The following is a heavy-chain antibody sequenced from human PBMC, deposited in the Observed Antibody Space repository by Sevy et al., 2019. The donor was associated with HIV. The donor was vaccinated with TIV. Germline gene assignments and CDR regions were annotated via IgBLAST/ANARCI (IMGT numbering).Heavy chain of an antibody. CDR1: GYTFTSYG. J-gene: IGHJ6*02. V-gene: IGHV1-18*01. CDR2: ISAYNGNT. CDR3: ARVSAAAGMYYYYYGMDV. Sequence: ASVKVSCKASGYTFTSYGISWVRQAPGQGLEWMGWISAYNGNTNYAQKLQGKVTMTTDTSTSTAYMELRSLGSDDTAVYYCARVSAAAGMYYYYYGMDVWGQGTTVTVSS. D-gene: IGHD6-13*01.